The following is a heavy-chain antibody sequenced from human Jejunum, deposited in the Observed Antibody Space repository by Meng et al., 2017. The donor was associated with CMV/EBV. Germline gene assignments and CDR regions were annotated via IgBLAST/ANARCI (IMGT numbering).Heavy chain of an antibody. Sequence: FTFEDFAMRWVREAPGKGLEWVSGISWNSGRVDYADSVKGRFTISRDNVKNSLFLEMNSLRPEDTAFYYCAKPLSPYDFWSGTDFWGRGTLVTVSS. CDR3: AKPLSPYDFWSGTDF. J-gene: IGHJ4*02. CDR2: ISWNSGRV. CDR1: FTFEDFA. D-gene: IGHD3-3*01. V-gene: IGHV3-9*01.